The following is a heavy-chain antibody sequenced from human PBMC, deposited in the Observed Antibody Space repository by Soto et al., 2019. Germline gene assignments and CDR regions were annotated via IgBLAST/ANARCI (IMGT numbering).Heavy chain of an antibody. Sequence: ASVKVSCKASGYTFTSYAMHWVRQAPGQRLEWTGWINAGNGNTKYSQKFQGRVTITRDTSASTAYMELSSLRSEDTAVYYCARDTATYYDFWSGYHHYGMDVWGQGTTVTVSS. V-gene: IGHV1-3*01. J-gene: IGHJ6*02. D-gene: IGHD3-3*01. CDR1: GYTFTSYA. CDR2: INAGNGNT. CDR3: ARDTATYYDFWSGYHHYGMDV.